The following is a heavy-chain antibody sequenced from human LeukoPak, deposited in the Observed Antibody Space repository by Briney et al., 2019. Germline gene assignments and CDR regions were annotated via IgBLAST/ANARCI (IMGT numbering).Heavy chain of an antibody. D-gene: IGHD3-10*01. CDR3: ARGRGALGYLDV. J-gene: IGHJ6*03. V-gene: IGHV3-23*01. CDR1: GIIFSNFA. Sequence: GGSLRLSCEVSGIIFSNFAMAWVRQAPGKGLEWVPLITGTSGRTYYAASVKGRFTISRDNGKNSLYLQMNSLGVDDTAVYYCARGRGALGYLDVWGKGTTVTVSS. CDR2: ITGTSGRT.